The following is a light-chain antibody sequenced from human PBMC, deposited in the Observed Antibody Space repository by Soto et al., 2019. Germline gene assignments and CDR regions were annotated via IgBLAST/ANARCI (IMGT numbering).Light chain of an antibody. CDR2: KAS. Sequence: DIQMTQSPSTLSASVGDRVTITCLASQSISSWLAWYQQKPGKAPKLLIYKASSLESGVPSRFSGSGSGTEFTLTISSLQPDDFATYYCQQYNNYTWTCGQGTTVDIK. V-gene: IGKV1-5*03. J-gene: IGKJ1*01. CDR3: QQYNNYTWT. CDR1: QSISSW.